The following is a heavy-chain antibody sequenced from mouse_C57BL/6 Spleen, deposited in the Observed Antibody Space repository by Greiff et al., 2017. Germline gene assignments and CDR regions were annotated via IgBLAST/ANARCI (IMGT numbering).Heavy chain of an antibody. CDR2: IDPSDSET. D-gene: IGHD1-1*01. V-gene: IGHV1-52*01. CDR3: ARGGYYGSSYVWYFDV. Sequence: QVQLKQSGAELVRPGSSVKLSCKASGYTFTSYWMHWVKQRPIQGLEGIGNIDPSDSETHYNQKFKDKATLTVDKSSSTAYMQLSILTSEDSAVYYCARGGYYGSSYVWYFDVWGTGTTVTVSS. J-gene: IGHJ1*03. CDR1: GYTFTSYW.